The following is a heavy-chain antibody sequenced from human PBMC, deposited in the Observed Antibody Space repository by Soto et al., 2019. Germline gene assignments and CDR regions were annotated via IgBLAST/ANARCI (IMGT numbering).Heavy chain of an antibody. CDR2: ISAYNGNT. Sequence: QVQLAQSGAEVKKPGASVKVSCTASGYTFSSYFITWVRQAPGQGLEWMGWISAYNGNTNYAQMFHDRVTMTTDTSTNTAYMELRNLRSDDTAVYYCGRHNYFSGVDVWGQGTTVTVSS. J-gene: IGHJ6*02. V-gene: IGHV1-18*01. CDR1: GYTFSSYF. CDR3: GRHNYFSGVDV.